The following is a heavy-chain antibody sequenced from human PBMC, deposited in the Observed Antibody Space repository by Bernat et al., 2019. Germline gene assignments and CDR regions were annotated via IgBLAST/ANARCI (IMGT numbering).Heavy chain of an antibody. Sequence: VQLVESGGGVVQPGRSLRLSCAASGFTFSSYGMHWVRQAPGKGLEWVAVIWYDGSNKYYADSVKGRFTISRDNSKNTLYLQMNSLRAEDTAVYYCARDLIAADSVWDYYYGMDVWGQGTTVTVSS. J-gene: IGHJ6*02. V-gene: IGHV3-33*01. CDR1: GFTFSSYG. D-gene: IGHD6-13*01. CDR3: ARDLIAADSVWDYYYGMDV. CDR2: IWYDGSNK.